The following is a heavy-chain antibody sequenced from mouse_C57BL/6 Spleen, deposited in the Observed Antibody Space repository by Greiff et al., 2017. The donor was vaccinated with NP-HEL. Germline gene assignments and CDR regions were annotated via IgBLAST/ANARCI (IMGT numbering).Heavy chain of an antibody. V-gene: IGHV14-2*01. J-gene: IGHJ2*01. Sequence: EVQLQQSGAELVKPGASVKLSCTASGFNIKDYYMHWVKQRTEQGLEWIGRIDPEDGETKYAQKFQGKATITADTSSNTAYLQLSSLTAEDTAVYYCARYYYDGSSYEEYFDYWGQGTTLTVSS. D-gene: IGHD1-1*01. CDR2: IDPEDGET. CDR3: ARYYYDGSSYEEYFDY. CDR1: GFNIKDYY.